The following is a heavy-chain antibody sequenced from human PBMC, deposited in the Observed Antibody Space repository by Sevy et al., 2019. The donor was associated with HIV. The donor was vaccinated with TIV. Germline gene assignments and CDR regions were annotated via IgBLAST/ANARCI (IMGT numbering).Heavy chain of an antibody. Sequence: GGSLRLSCAASGFTFEYAWMSWVRQAPGKGLEWVGRIKSQRDGGTPEYSAPLKGRFTISRDDSKDTPHLQINSLKTEDTAVYYCISQMTSEDYFHSWGQGTLVTVSS. V-gene: IGHV3-15*01. CDR2: IKSQRDGGTP. D-gene: IGHD3-3*02. CDR3: ISQMTSEDYFHS. CDR1: GFTFEYAW. J-gene: IGHJ4*02.